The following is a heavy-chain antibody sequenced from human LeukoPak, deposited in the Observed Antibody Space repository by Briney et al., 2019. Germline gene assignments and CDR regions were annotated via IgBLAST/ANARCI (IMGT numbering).Heavy chain of an antibody. Sequence: SETLSLTCAVYGGSFSGYYWAWIRQPPGKGLEWIGEINHGGSTNYNPSLKSRVTISVDTSKNQFSLKLTSVTAADTAVYYCARGPGYCSSTSCYIDYWGQGTLVTVSS. D-gene: IGHD2-2*02. J-gene: IGHJ4*02. CDR3: ARGPGYCSSTSCYIDY. V-gene: IGHV4-34*01. CDR2: INHGGST. CDR1: GGSFSGYY.